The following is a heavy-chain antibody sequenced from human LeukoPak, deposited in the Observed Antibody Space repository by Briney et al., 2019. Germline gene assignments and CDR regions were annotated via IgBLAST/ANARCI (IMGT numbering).Heavy chain of an antibody. V-gene: IGHV3-74*01. CDR2: INTDGSST. J-gene: IGHJ3*02. CDR1: GFTFSSYA. D-gene: IGHD3-22*01. Sequence: PGRSLRLSCAASGFTFSSYAMSWVRQAPGKGLVWVSRINTDGSSTSYADSVKGRFTISRDNAKNTLYLQMNSLRAEDTAVYYCARVGYYYDSSGYYPPVYAFDIWGQGTMVTVSS. CDR3: ARVGYYYDSSGYYPPVYAFDI.